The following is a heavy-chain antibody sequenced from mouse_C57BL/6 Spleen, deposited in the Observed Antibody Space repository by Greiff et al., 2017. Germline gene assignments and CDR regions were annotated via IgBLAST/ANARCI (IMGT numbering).Heavy chain of an antibody. V-gene: IGHV1-55*01. Sequence: QVQLQQSGAELVKPGASVKMSCKASGYTFTSYWITWVKQRPGQGLEWIGDIYPGSGSTNYNEKFKSKATLTGDTSSSTAYMQLSSLTSEDSAVCDCAGVGTDQAKDYWGQGTSLTVSS. CDR1: GYTFTSYW. CDR2: IYPGSGST. D-gene: IGHD3-2*02. J-gene: IGHJ2*02. CDR3: AGVGTDQAKDY.